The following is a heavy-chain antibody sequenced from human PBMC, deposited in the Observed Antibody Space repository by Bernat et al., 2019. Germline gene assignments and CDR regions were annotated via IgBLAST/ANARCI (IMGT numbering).Heavy chain of an antibody. D-gene: IGHD2-2*01. CDR1: GGSISSSSYY. V-gene: IGHV4-39*01. J-gene: IGHJ6*03. Sequence: QVQVQESDPGLVKPSETLSLTCTVSGGSISSSSYYWGWIRQPPGKGLEWIGRIHYSGSTYYNPSLKSRVTISVDTSKNQFSLKVTYVTAADTAIYYCARHQSGGLSASSRYYYYYMDVWGKGTTVTVSS. CDR3: ARHQSGGLSASSRYYYYYMDV. CDR2: IHYSGST.